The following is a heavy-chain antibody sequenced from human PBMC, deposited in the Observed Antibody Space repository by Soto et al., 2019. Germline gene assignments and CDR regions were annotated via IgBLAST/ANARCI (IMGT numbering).Heavy chain of an antibody. CDR2: IYDSGST. Sequence: SETLSLTCTLICTSISHFYSGWLRQSPGKGLEWLGYIYDSGSTSYNPSLKSRVTMSMDTSKTQFSLNLSSVTAADTAVYFCAASYYAILTGHFAFDMWGHGTMVT. CDR1: CTSISHFY. V-gene: IGHV4-59*01. D-gene: IGHD3-9*01. J-gene: IGHJ3*02. CDR3: AASYYAILTGHFAFDM.